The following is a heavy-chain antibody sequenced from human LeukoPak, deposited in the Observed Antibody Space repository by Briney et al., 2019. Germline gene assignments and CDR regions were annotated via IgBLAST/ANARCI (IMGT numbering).Heavy chain of an antibody. V-gene: IGHV4-4*07. CDR3: AREAIAVAGTGAFDI. Sequence: PSETLFLTCTVSGGSISRYYWDWVRQAAGKGLEWIGRIYSSGSTNYNPSLKSRVTMSVDTSKNQFSLKLSSVTAADTAVYCCAREAIAVAGTGAFDIWGQGTMVTVSS. CDR1: GGSISRYY. CDR2: IYSSGST. D-gene: IGHD6-19*01. J-gene: IGHJ3*02.